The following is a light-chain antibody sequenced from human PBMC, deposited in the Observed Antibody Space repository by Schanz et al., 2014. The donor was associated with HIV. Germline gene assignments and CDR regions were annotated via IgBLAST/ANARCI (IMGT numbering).Light chain of an antibody. Sequence: EIVLTQSPGTLSLSPGERATLSCRASQSVSSSYLAWYQQKPGQAPRLLIYGASRRPTGIPDRFSGSGSGTDFTLTISRLEPEDFAVYYCQQYHSSRGTFGGGTKVELK. CDR3: QQYHSSRGT. J-gene: IGKJ4*01. CDR1: QSVSSSY. V-gene: IGKV3-20*01. CDR2: GAS.